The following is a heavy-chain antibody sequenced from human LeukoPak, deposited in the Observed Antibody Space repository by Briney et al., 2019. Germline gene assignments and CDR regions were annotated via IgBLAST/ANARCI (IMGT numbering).Heavy chain of an antibody. CDR3: ARDGPGYSSSWFDP. J-gene: IGHJ5*02. D-gene: IGHD6-13*01. V-gene: IGHV1-2*02. Sequence: ASVKVSCKASGYTFTGYYMHWVRQAPGQGLEWMGWINPNSGGTNYAQKFQGRVTMTRDTSISTAYMELRSLRSDDTAVYYCARDGPGYSSSWFDPWSQGTLVTVSS. CDR2: INPNSGGT. CDR1: GYTFTGYY.